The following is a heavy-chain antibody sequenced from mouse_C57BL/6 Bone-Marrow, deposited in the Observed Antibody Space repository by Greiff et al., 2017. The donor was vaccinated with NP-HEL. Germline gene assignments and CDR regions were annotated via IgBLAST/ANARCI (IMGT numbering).Heavy chain of an antibody. V-gene: IGHV5-6*01. CDR2: ISSGGSYT. Sequence: EVKLQESGGDLVKPGGSLKLSCAASGFTFSSYGMSWVRQTPDKRLEWVATISSGGSYTYYPDSVKGRFTISRDNAKNTLHLQMSSLKSEDTAMYYCARHYYSNYFDYWGQGTTLTVSS. D-gene: IGHD2-5*01. CDR3: ARHYYSNYFDY. CDR1: GFTFSSYG. J-gene: IGHJ2*01.